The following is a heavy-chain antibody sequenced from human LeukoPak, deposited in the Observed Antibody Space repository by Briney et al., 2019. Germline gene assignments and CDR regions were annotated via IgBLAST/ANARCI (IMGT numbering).Heavy chain of an antibody. CDR2: ISSSSSYI. CDR1: GFTFSSYS. D-gene: IGHD3-9*01. Sequence: PGGSLRLSCAASGFTFSSYSMNWVRQAPGKGLEWVSSISSSSSYIYYADSVKGRFTISRDNAKNSLYLQMNSLRAEDTAVYYCARDLLPQYYDILTGYYPPYYFDYWGQGTLVTVSS. CDR3: ARDLLPQYYDILTGYYPPYYFDY. V-gene: IGHV3-21*01. J-gene: IGHJ4*02.